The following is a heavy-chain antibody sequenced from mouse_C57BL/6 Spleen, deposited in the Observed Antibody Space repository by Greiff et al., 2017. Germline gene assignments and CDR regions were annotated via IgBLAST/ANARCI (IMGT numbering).Heavy chain of an antibody. V-gene: IGHV1-82*01. J-gene: IGHJ1*03. CDR1: GYAFSSSW. Sequence: VKLQQSGPELVKPGASVKISCKASGYAFSSSWMNWVKQRPGKGLEWIGRIYPGDGDTNYNGKFKGKATLTADKSSSTAYMQLSSLTSEDSAVYFCARGGYSNYVNFDVWGTGTTVTVSS. CDR3: ARGGYSNYVNFDV. CDR2: IYPGDGDT. D-gene: IGHD2-5*01.